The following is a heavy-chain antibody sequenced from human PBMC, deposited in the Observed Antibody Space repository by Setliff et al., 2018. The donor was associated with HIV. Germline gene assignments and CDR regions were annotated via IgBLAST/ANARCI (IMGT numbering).Heavy chain of an antibody. CDR2: VYPSDGST. D-gene: IGHD2-2*02. CDR1: GYTFTSYY. V-gene: IGHV1-46*01. Sequence: RASVKVSCKASGYTFTSYYMHWVRQAPGQGLEWMGMVYPSDGSTSYAQKFQGRVTMTRDTSTSTIYMELNSLTSEDTAVYYCARDNTAFDIWGQGTMVTVS. J-gene: IGHJ3*02. CDR3: ARDNTAFDI.